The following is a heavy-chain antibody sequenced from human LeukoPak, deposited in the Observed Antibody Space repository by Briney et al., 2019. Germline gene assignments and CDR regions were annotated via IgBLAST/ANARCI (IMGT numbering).Heavy chain of an antibody. CDR1: GFTFRSYA. CDR2: ISGDGGTT. Sequence: PGGSLRLSCAGPGFTFRSYAMSWVRQAPGKGLEWVSAISGDGGTTYYADSVKGRFTISRDNSKNTLYLQMHSLRADDTAVYYCAKGYGSGSIPDYWGQGTLVTVSS. CDR3: AKGYGSGSIPDY. D-gene: IGHD3-10*01. J-gene: IGHJ4*02. V-gene: IGHV3-23*01.